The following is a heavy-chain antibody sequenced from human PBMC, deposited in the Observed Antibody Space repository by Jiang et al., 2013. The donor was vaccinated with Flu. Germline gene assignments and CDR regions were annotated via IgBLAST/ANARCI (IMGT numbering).Heavy chain of an antibody. CDR3: ARDRGYYDFWSGSGY. V-gene: IGHV3-30*04. CDR2: ISYDGSNK. D-gene: IGHD3-3*01. Sequence: ASGFTFSSYAMHWVARRPGKGLEWVAVISYDGSNKYYADSVKGRFTISRDNSKNTLYLQMNSLRAEDTAVYYCARDRGYYDFWSGSGYWGQGTLVTVSS. J-gene: IGHJ4*02. CDR1: GFTFSSYA.